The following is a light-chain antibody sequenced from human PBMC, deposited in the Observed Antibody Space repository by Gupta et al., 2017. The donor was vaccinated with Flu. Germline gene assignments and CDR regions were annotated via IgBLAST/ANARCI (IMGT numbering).Light chain of an antibody. CDR3: SSFTSSSTGV. V-gene: IGLV2-14*03. CDR2: DVS. CDR1: SSDVGGYNY. J-gene: IGLJ2*01. Sequence: QSALTQPASVSGSPGQSITIPCTGTSSDVGGYNYVSWYQQHPGKAPKLMIFDVSNRLSGVSNRFSGSKSGNTASLTISGLQAEDEADYYCSSFTSSSTGVFGGGTKLTVL.